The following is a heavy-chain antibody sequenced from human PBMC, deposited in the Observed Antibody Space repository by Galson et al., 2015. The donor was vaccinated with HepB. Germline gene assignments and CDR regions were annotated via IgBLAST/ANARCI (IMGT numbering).Heavy chain of an antibody. Sequence: SLRLSCAVSGFTFNNYAMSRVRQPPGKGLEWVSGISGNGGSTYYADSVKGRFTISRDNSKNTLYLQMNSLRAEDTAVYYCAKDRRITFGGVIVIPDFDYWGQGTLVTVSS. CDR2: ISGNGGST. J-gene: IGHJ4*02. V-gene: IGHV3-23*01. CDR1: GFTFNNYA. D-gene: IGHD3-16*02. CDR3: AKDRRITFGGVIVIPDFDY.